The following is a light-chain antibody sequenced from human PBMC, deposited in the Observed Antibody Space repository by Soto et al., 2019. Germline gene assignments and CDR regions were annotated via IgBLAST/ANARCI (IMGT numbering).Light chain of an antibody. V-gene: IGKV3-11*01. CDR1: QSVFSS. J-gene: IGKJ5*01. CDR3: QQRSNWPPSIT. CDR2: GAA. Sequence: ETVMTQSPATLSVSQGERATLSCRASQSVFSSLAWYQQKPGQAPRLLIYGAATRATGIPARFSGSGSGTDFTLTISSLEPEDFAVYYCQQRSNWPPSITFGQGTRLEIK.